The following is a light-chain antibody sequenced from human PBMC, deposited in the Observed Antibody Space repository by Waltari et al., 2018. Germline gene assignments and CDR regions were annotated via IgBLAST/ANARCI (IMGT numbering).Light chain of an antibody. CDR2: EVN. J-gene: IGLJ2*01. CDR1: RRDVGSYNL. Sequence: QSPLSQPVSVYVSPVQSLTISRARTRRDVGSYNLVSCYQQDPGKAPKLMIYEVNKRPSGVSNRFSGSKSGNTASLTISGLQAEDEADYYCCSYAGSNTHAVFGGGTKLTVL. V-gene: IGLV2-23*02. CDR3: CSYAGSNTHAV.